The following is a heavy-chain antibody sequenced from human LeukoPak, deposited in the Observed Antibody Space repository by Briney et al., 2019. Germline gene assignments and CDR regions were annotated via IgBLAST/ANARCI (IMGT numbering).Heavy chain of an antibody. CDR3: ARRGYSTSWDIPDF. Sequence: GGSLRLSCAASGFTFSSYEMNWVRQAPGKGLEWVSYISSSGSTIYYADSVKGRFTISRDNAKNSLSLQMYSLRAEDTAVYYCARRGYSTSWDIPDFWGQGTLVTVSS. D-gene: IGHD6-13*01. CDR1: GFTFSSYE. V-gene: IGHV3-48*03. J-gene: IGHJ4*02. CDR2: ISSSGSTI.